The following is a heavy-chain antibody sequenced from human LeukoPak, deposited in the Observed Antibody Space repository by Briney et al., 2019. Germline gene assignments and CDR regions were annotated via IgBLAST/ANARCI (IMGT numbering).Heavy chain of an antibody. J-gene: IGHJ4*02. Sequence: SETLSLTCTVSGGSISSYYWSWIRQPPGKGLEWIGYIYYSGSTNYNPSLKSRVTISVDTSKNQFSLKLSSVTAADTAVYYCARGDYPYFDYWGQGTLVTVSS. CDR3: ARGDYPYFDY. V-gene: IGHV4-59*01. CDR1: GGSISSYY. D-gene: IGHD4-17*01. CDR2: IYYSGST.